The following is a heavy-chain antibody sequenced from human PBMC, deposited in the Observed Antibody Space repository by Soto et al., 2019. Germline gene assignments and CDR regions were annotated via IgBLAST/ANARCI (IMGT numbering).Heavy chain of an antibody. J-gene: IGHJ2*01. V-gene: IGHV3-48*03. CDR3: ARWGLAAPTGWYFDL. Sequence: AGSLRLSCVGSGFTFSNYQMTWVRQAPGKGPRGVSYIRSGGGSKYSAAPLKRRVSTSRDNAKTSLFLDMNNLRGEDTALYYCARWGLAAPTGWYFDLWGRGTLVTVSS. CDR2: IRSGGGSK. D-gene: IGHD4-17*01. CDR1: GFTFSNYQ.